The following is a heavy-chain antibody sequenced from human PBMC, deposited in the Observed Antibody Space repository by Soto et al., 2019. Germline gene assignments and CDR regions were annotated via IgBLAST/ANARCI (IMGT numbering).Heavy chain of an antibody. J-gene: IGHJ6*02. V-gene: IGHV1-46*01. CDR3: ASHYGGNSLYYYLMDV. Sequence: ASVKVSCKASGFSFSDYFMHWVRQAPGQGLEWMGIIIPSGGRANYAQKFQGRVTITTDASTSTAYMELSSLRSEDTAVYYCASHYGGNSLYYYLMDVWGQGNTVTV. D-gene: IGHD4-17*01. CDR1: GFSFSDYF. CDR2: IIPSGGRA.